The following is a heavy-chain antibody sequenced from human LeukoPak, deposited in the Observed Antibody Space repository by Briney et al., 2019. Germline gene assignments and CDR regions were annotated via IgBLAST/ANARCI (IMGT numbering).Heavy chain of an antibody. CDR2: INWNGGST. CDR1: GFTFDDYG. CDR3: ARNYRVYYYYMDV. V-gene: IGHV3-20*04. Sequence: RSGGSLRLSCAASGFTFDDYGMSWVRHAPGKGLEWVSGINWNGGSTGYADSVKGRFTISRDNAKNSLYLQMNSLRAEDTALYYCARNYRVYYYYMDVWGKGTTVTVSS. J-gene: IGHJ6*03. D-gene: IGHD5-24*01.